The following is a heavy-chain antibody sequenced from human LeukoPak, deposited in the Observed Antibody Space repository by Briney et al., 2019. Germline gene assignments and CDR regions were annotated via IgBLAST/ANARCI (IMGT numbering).Heavy chain of an antibody. CDR2: IDNGGSST. CDR1: GFTFSGYW. CDR3: ARGGGWDTIFRVVQYMDV. V-gene: IGHV3-74*01. D-gene: IGHD3-3*01. J-gene: IGHJ6*03. Sequence: GGSMRLAWAASGFTFSGYWMHWVRQVPEKGLVLVSRIDNGGSSTTYADSVKGRFTVSRDNAKNTLYLQMNSLRAEDTAIYYCARGGGWDTIFRVVQYMDVWGKGTTVTVSS.